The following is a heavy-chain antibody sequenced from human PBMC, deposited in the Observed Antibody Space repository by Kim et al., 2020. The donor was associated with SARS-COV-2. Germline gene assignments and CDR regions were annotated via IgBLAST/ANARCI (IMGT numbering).Heavy chain of an antibody. V-gene: IGHV3-7*03. D-gene: IGHD3-10*01. Sequence: GGSLRLSCAASGFTFSSYWMSWVRQAPGKGLEWVANIKQDGSEKYYVDSVKGRFTISRDNAKNSLYLQMNSLRAEDTAVYYCARDGSKLLWFGELLPYYFDYWGQGTLVTVSS. CDR2: IKQDGSEK. CDR1: GFTFSSYW. CDR3: ARDGSKLLWFGELLPYYFDY. J-gene: IGHJ4*02.